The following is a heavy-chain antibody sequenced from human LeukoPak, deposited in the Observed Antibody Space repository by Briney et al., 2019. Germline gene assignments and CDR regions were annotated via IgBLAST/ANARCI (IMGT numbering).Heavy chain of an antibody. V-gene: IGHV3-30-3*01. Sequence: GGSLGLSCAASGFTFSSYAMHWVRQAPGKGLEWVAVISYDGSNKYYADSVKGRFTIPRDNSKNTLYLQMNSLRAEDTAVYYCARDFGTARYDFWSGYYYNYWGQGTLVTVSS. CDR2: ISYDGSNK. J-gene: IGHJ4*02. CDR3: ARDFGTARYDFWSGYYYNY. D-gene: IGHD3-3*01. CDR1: GFTFSSYA.